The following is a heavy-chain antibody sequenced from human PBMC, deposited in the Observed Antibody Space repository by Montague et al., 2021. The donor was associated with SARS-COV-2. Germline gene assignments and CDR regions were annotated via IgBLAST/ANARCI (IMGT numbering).Heavy chain of an antibody. Sequence: SETLSLTCTVSGGSISSSSYYWGWIRQPPGKGLEWLGYIYYSGSTXYTPSLKSRVTISVDTSKNQFSLKLSSVTAADTAVYYCARGREYSSSAGFDYWGQGTLVTVSS. D-gene: IGHD6-6*01. CDR2: IYYSGST. CDR3: ARGREYSSSAGFDY. J-gene: IGHJ4*02. CDR1: GGSISSSSYY. V-gene: IGHV4-61*05.